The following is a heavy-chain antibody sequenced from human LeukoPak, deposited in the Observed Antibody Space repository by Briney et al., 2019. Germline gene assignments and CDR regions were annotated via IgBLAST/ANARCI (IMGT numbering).Heavy chain of an antibody. CDR3: ARDVNYYYYMDV. Sequence: TGGSLRLSCAASGFTFSNAWMSWVRQAPGKGLEWVANIKEDGSEKYYVDSVKGRFTISRDSARNSLYLQMNSLRAEDTAVYYCARDVNYYYYMDVWGKGTTVTVSS. V-gene: IGHV3-7*01. CDR1: GFTFSNAW. J-gene: IGHJ6*03. CDR2: IKEDGSEK.